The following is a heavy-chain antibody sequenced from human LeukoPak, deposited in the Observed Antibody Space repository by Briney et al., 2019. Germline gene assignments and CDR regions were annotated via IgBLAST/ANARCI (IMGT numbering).Heavy chain of an antibody. J-gene: IGHJ4*02. D-gene: IGHD1-26*01. Sequence: VASVKVSCKVSGYTLTELSMHWVRQAPGKGLGWMGGFDPEDGETIYAQKFQGRVTMTEDTSTDTAYMELSSLRSEDTAVYYCATTIGLVGAFDYWGQGTLVTVSS. CDR2: FDPEDGET. CDR1: GYTLTELS. CDR3: ATTIGLVGAFDY. V-gene: IGHV1-24*01.